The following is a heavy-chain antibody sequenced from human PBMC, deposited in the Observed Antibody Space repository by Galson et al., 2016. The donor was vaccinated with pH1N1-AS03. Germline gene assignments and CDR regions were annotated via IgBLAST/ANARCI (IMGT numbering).Heavy chain of an antibody. CDR1: GDSIRSYN. Sequence: ETLSLTCTVSGDSIRSYNWSWIRQPPGKGLDWIGNIYNNANTTYSPPLKSRVTISVDTSKNQLSLRLSSVTAADTAIYYCAGDHSNNGPFDIWGPGSLVAVSS. J-gene: IGHJ4*01. D-gene: IGHD6-13*01. V-gene: IGHV4-59*01. CDR2: IYNNANT. CDR3: AGDHSNNGPFDI.